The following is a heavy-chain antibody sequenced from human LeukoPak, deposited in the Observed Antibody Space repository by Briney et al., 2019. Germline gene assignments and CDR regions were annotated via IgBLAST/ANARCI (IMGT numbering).Heavy chain of an antibody. V-gene: IGHV4-34*01. CDR2: INHSGST. CDR3: ARGWLTQGGIAAAGTPLDY. Sequence: SETLSLTCAVYGGSFSGYYWSWIRQPPGKGLEWIGEINHSGSTNYNPSLKSRVTISVDTSKNQFSLKLSSVTAADTAVYYCARGWLTQGGIAAAGTPLDYWGQGTLVTVSS. CDR1: GGSFSGYY. D-gene: IGHD6-13*01. J-gene: IGHJ4*02.